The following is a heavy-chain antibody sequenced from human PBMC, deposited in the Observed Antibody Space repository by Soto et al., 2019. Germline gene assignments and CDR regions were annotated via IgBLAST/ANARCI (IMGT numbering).Heavy chain of an antibody. J-gene: IGHJ4*02. CDR1: GFTFSDYY. CDR3: ARQRRLWFGEFYKGSPLVCLDY. V-gene: IGHV3-11*01. D-gene: IGHD3-10*01. CDR2: ISSSGSTI. Sequence: QVQLVESGGGLVKPGGSLRLSCAASGFTFSDYYMSWIRQAPGKGLEWVSYISSSGSTIYYADSVKGRFTISRDNAKNSLYLQMNSLRAEDTAVYYCARQRRLWFGEFYKGSPLVCLDYWGQGTLVTVSS.